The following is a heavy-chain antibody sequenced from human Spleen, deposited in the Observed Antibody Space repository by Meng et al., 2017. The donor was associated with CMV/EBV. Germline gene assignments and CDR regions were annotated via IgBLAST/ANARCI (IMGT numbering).Heavy chain of an antibody. J-gene: IGHJ5*01. Sequence: ASVKVSCKASGYTFTDYYMYWVRQAPGQGLKWMGWVNPNNGATNYAQKFQGRVTMTRDTSISTAYMELSRLTSDDTAVYYCATQSGVGYSSAWYDSWGQGTLVTVSS. V-gene: IGHV1-2*02. CDR1: GYTFTDYY. CDR3: ATQSGVGYSSAWYDS. CDR2: VNPNNGAT. D-gene: IGHD3-22*01.